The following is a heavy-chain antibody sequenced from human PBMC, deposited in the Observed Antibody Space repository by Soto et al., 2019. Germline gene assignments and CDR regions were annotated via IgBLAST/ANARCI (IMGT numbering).Heavy chain of an antibody. CDR1: GFTFNNYW. Sequence: QPGGSLRLSCAASGFTFNNYWMSWVRQAPGKGLEWVANIKYDGSEIYYVDSVKGRFTISKDNAKNSLYLQMNSLRAEDTAVFYCARLLSGNWVFDYWGQGTLVTVSS. V-gene: IGHV3-7*01. D-gene: IGHD7-27*01. CDR2: IKYDGSEI. J-gene: IGHJ4*02. CDR3: ARLLSGNWVFDY.